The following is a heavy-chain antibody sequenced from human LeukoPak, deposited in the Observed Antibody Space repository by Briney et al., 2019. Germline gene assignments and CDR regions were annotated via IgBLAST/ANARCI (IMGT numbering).Heavy chain of an antibody. CDR2: MNPNSGNT. V-gene: IGHV1-8*01. J-gene: IGHJ5*02. CDR3: ARRRINRPGALNWFDP. D-gene: IGHD2/OR15-2a*01. Sequence: ASVKLSCNASGYTFTSYDINWVRQATGQGLEWMGWMNPNSGNTGYAQKFQGRVTMTRNTSISTAYMELSSLRSEDTAVYYCARRRINRPGALNWFDPWGQGTLVTVSS. CDR1: GYTFTSYD.